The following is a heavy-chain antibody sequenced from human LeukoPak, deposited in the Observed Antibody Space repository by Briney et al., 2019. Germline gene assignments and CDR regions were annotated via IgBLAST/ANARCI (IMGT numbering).Heavy chain of an antibody. CDR1: GYTFTGYY. CDR3: AREGGLRWYRTGFDY. J-gene: IGHJ4*02. CDR2: INPNSGGT. Sequence: GASVKVSCKASGYTFTGYYMHWVRQAPGQGLEWMGWINPNSGGTNYAQKFQGRVTMTRDTSISTAYMELSRLRSDDTAVYYCAREGGLRWYRTGFDYWGQGTLVTVSS. V-gene: IGHV1-2*02. D-gene: IGHD4-23*01.